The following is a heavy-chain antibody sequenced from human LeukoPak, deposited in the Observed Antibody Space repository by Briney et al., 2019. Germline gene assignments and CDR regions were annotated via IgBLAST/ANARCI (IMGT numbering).Heavy chain of an antibody. D-gene: IGHD5-12*01. CDR3: AKGIRGFRDAFDI. J-gene: IGHJ3*02. V-gene: IGHV3-23*01. Sequence: GGSLRLSCAASGYTFSSYAMSWVRQAPGKGLEWVSAISGSGGSTYYADSVKGRFTISRDNSKNTLYLQMNSVRAEDTAVYHCAKGIRGFRDAFDIWGQGTMVTVSS. CDR2: ISGSGGST. CDR1: GYTFSSYA.